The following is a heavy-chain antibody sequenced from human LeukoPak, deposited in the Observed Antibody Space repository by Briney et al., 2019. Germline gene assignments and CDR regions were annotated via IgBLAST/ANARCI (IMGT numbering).Heavy chain of an antibody. V-gene: IGHV3-9*01. J-gene: IGHJ4*02. D-gene: IGHD5-12*01. CDR2: INWNSDSI. CDR3: AINGGGDSGYGNFDY. CDR1: GFTFDDYA. Sequence: GGSLRLSCAVSGFTFDDYAMHWVRQVPGKGLEWVSGINWNSDSIGYADSVKGRFTTSRDNAKNSLYLQMNSLRAEDTAFYYCAINGGGDSGYGNFDYWGQGTLVAVSS.